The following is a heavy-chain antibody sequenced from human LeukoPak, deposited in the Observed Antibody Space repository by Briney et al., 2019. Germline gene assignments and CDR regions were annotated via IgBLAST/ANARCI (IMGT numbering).Heavy chain of an antibody. CDR3: ARGRYCSADICSGGDAFDI. CDR1: GGSINNYY. J-gene: IGHJ3*02. Sequence: SETLSLTCTVSGGSINNYYWSWIRQPAGKGLEWFGRIYTRGSTNYNPSLKSRVTMSVDTSKNQFSLKLSSVTAADTAVYYCARGRYCSADICSGGDAFDIWGQGTMVSVSS. CDR2: IYTRGST. D-gene: IGHD2-15*01. V-gene: IGHV4-4*07.